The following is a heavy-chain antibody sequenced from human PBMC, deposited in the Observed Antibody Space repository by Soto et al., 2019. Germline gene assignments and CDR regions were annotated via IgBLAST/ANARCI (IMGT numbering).Heavy chain of an antibody. CDR2: INAYNGNT. CDR1: GYTFTSYG. CDR3: ARDLSCGVCDY. V-gene: IGHV1-18*01. J-gene: IGHJ4*02. D-gene: IGHD5-18*01. Sequence: QVQLVQSGAEVKKPGASVKVSCKASGYTFTSYGISWVRQAPGQGLEWMGWINAYNGNTNYAQKRQGRVTMTTDTSTRPAYMELRSLRSDDTAVYYGARDLSCGVCDYWGEGTLVTVSS.